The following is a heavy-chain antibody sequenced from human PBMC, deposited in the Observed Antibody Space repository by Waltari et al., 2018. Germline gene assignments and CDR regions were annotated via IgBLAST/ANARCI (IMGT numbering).Heavy chain of an antibody. CDR2: INHSGST. V-gene: IGHV4-34*01. J-gene: IGHJ4*02. CDR1: GGSFSGYY. Sequence: QVQLQQWGAGLLKPSETLSLTCAVYGGSFSGYYWSWIRQPPGKGLEWIGEINHSGSTNYNPSLKSRVTISVDTSKNQFSLKLSSVTAADTAVYYCARDPREEWELPQFDYWGQGTLVTVSS. D-gene: IGHD1-26*01. CDR3: ARDPREEWELPQFDY.